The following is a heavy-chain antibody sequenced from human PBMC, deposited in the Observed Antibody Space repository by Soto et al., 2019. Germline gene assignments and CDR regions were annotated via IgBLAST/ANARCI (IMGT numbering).Heavy chain of an antibody. V-gene: IGHV4-34*01. J-gene: IGHJ1*01. D-gene: IGHD6-6*01. CDR1: GGSFSGYY. CDR3: ARGGGYSSSSGQLQH. Sequence: SETLSLTCAVYGGSFSGYYWSWIRQPPGKGLEWIGEINHSGSTNYNPSLKSRVTISVDTSKNQFSLKLSSVTAADTAVYYCARGGGYSSSSGQLQHWGQGTLVTVSS. CDR2: INHSGST.